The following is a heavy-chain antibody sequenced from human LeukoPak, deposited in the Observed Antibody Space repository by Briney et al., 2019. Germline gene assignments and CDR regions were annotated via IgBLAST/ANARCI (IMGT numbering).Heavy chain of an antibody. J-gene: IGHJ4*02. CDR2: ISYDRSNK. CDR3: VGGPARGIAAAGTVY. Sequence: GGSLRLSCAASGFTFSSYGMHWVRQAPGKGLEWVAVISYDRSNKYYADSVKGRFTISRDNSKNTLYLQMNSLRAEDTAVYYCVGGPARGIAAAGTVYWGQGTLVTVSS. CDR1: GFTFSSYG. D-gene: IGHD6-13*01. V-gene: IGHV3-30*03.